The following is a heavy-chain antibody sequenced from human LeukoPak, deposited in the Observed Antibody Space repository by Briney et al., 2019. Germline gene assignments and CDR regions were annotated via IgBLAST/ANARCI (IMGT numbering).Heavy chain of an antibody. CDR2: ISAYNGNT. D-gene: IGHD4-23*01. CDR1: GYTFTGYY. J-gene: IGHJ3*02. Sequence: ASVKVSCKASGYTFTGYYMHWVRQAPGQGLEWMAWISAYNGNTNYAQKLQGRVTMTTDTSTSTAYMELRSLRSDDTAMYYCARDLVSPVATTIAFDIWGQGTMVTVSS. V-gene: IGHV1-18*04. CDR3: ARDLVSPVATTIAFDI.